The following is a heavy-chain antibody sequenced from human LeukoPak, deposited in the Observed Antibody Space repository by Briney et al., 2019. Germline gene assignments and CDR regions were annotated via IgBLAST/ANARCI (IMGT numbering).Heavy chain of an antibody. CDR3: ARESYYDSSGYSHDAFDI. V-gene: IGHV4-39*07. Sequence: GSLRLSCAASGFTFSSYSMNWVRQPPGKGLEWIGSIYYSGNTYYKSSLKSRVTIAVDTSKNQFSLKLNSVTAADTAVYYCARESYYDSSGYSHDAFDIWGQGTMVTVSS. CDR1: GFTFSSYS. CDR2: IYYSGNT. D-gene: IGHD3-22*01. J-gene: IGHJ3*02.